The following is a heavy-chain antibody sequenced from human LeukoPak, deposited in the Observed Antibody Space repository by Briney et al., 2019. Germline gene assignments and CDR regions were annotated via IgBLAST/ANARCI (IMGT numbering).Heavy chain of an antibody. CDR3: AKDRDDYVWGSYLGAFDI. CDR2: ISSSSRDI. J-gene: IGHJ3*02. V-gene: IGHV3-21*04. Sequence: GGSLRLSCAASGFTFSSFTMNWVRQAPGKGLEWVAAISSSSRDIFYADSVKGRFSISRDNTQNSLSLQMNSLRAEDTAVFYCAKDRDDYVWGSYLGAFDIWGQGTMVTVSS. CDR1: GFTFSSFT. D-gene: IGHD3-16*01.